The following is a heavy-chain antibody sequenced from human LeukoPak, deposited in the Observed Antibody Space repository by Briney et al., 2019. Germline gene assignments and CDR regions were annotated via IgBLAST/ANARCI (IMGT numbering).Heavy chain of an antibody. D-gene: IGHD6-19*01. CDR3: AKDRGWYDY. V-gene: IGHV3-43*02. CDR1: GFTFDDYA. J-gene: IGHJ4*02. Sequence: GGSLRLSCAASGFTFDDYAMHWVRQAPGKGLEWVSLISGDGGSTYYADSVKGRFTISRDNSKNSLCLQMNSLRTEDTALYHCAKDRGWYDYWGQGTLVTVSS. CDR2: ISGDGGST.